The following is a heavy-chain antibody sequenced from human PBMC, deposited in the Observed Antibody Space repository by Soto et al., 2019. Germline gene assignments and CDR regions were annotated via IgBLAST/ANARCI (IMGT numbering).Heavy chain of an antibody. J-gene: IGHJ4*02. V-gene: IGHV5-51*01. CDR3: ARQGYDSSSYLDY. CDR2: IYPGDSDT. Sequence: PGESLKISCKGAGYSFPSYWISWVRQMPGKGLEWMGIIYPGDSDTRYSPSFQGQVTISADKSISTAYLQWSSLKASDTAMYYCARQGYDSSSYLDYWGQGTLVTVSS. CDR1: GYSFPSYW. D-gene: IGHD3-22*01.